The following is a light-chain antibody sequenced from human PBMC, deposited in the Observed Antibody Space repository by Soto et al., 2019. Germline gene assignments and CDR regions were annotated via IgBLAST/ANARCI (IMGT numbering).Light chain of an antibody. J-gene: IGKJ3*01. CDR1: QTLFYTSSNKNY. CDR3: QQYLSSPFT. Sequence: DIVMTQSPDSLALSLGERATIHCKSSQTLFYTSSNKNYLAWYQQRPGQPPKLLIYLASDRESGVPNRFSGSGSGTDFTLAISGLQAEDVALYYCQQYLSSPFTFGPGTRLDI. V-gene: IGKV4-1*01. CDR2: LAS.